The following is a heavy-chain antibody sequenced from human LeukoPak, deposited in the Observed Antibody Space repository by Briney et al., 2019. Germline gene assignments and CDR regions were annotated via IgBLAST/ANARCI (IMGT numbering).Heavy chain of an antibody. Sequence: GGSVRLSCAASVFTFSSYSIDWVRHAPGKGREWVVGISCDGSNKYYADSVKGRFTISRDNAKNSLYLQMNSLRAEDTAVYYCARDPRGERAGSSSYYYYYGMDVWGQGTTVTVSS. CDR3: ARDPRGERAGSSSYYYYYGMDV. CDR2: ISCDGSNK. V-gene: IGHV3-30*04. D-gene: IGHD2-2*01. J-gene: IGHJ6*02. CDR1: VFTFSSYS.